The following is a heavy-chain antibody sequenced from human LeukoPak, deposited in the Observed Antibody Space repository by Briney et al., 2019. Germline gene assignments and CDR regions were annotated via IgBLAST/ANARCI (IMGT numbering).Heavy chain of an antibody. V-gene: IGHV3-23*01. CDR2: ISGSGGST. J-gene: IGHJ4*02. CDR3: AKSRPRMLSSIAARPLDY. D-gene: IGHD6-6*01. CDR1: GFTFSSYA. Sequence: PGGSLRLSCAASGFTFSSYAMSWVRQAPGKGLEWVSAISGSGGSTYYADSVKGRFTISRDNSKNTLYLQMNSLRAEDTAVYYCAKSRPRMLSSIAARPLDYWGQGTLVTVSS.